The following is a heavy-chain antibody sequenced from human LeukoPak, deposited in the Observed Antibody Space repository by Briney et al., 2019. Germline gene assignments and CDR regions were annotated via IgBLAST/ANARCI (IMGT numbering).Heavy chain of an antibody. D-gene: IGHD4-17*01. J-gene: IGHJ4*02. CDR1: GFTFSSYE. Sequence: PGGSLRLSCAASGFTFSSYEMNWVRQAPGKGLEWLSYISSSGSTIYYADSVKGRFTISRDNAENSLFLQMNSLRDEDTAVYYCARGYYGDYLSDYWGQGTLVTVSS. CDR2: ISSSGSTI. CDR3: ARGYYGDYLSDY. V-gene: IGHV3-48*03.